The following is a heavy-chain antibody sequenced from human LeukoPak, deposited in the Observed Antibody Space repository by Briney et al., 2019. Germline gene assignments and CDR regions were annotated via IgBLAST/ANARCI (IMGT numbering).Heavy chain of an antibody. Sequence: ASVKVSCKASGYTFNHYYMHWVRQAPGQGLEWMGWINPNNGGTDYAQKFQGRVTMTRDTSISAAYMELSRLISDDTAMYYCARVRLGATDFDYWGQGTLVTVSS. CDR3: ARVRLGATDFDY. CDR2: INPNNGGT. V-gene: IGHV1-2*02. D-gene: IGHD1-26*01. CDR1: GYTFNHYY. J-gene: IGHJ4*02.